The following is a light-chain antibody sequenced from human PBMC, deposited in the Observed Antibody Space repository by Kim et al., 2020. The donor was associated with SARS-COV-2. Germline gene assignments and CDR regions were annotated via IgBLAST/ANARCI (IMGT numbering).Light chain of an antibody. CDR1: NLRNYY. Sequence: SSELTQDPVVSVALGQTVRITCQGDNLRNYYASWYQQKPGQAPVLVIYGTYRPSGIPDRFSGSNSGNTASLNIAGAQAEEEADYYCNARDISGNHPVFGG. J-gene: IGLJ2*01. V-gene: IGLV3-19*01. CDR3: NARDISGNHPV. CDR2: GT.